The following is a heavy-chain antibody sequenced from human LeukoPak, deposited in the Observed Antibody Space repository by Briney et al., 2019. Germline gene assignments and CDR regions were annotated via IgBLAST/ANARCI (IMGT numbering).Heavy chain of an antibody. CDR2: ISSSSSYI. D-gene: IGHD1-26*01. CDR3: ARGLYSGSYWIDY. V-gene: IGHV3-21*01. Sequence: GGSLRLSCAASGFTFSNYSMNWVRQAPGKGLEWVSSISSSSSYIYYADSVKGRFTISRDNAKNSLYLQMNSLRAEDTAVYYCARGLYSGSYWIDYWGQGTLVTVSS. J-gene: IGHJ4*02. CDR1: GFTFSNYS.